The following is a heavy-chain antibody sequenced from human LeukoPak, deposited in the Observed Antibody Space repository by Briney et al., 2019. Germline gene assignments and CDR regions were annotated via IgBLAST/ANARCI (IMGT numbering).Heavy chain of an antibody. CDR2: ISSSSNYI. CDR1: GFTFSSYS. CDR3: ARESWYYDSSGYYPYYFDY. Sequence: PGGSLRLSCAASGFTFSSYSMNWVRQAPGKGLEWVSSISSSSNYIYYADSVKGRFTISGDNAKNSLYLQMNSLRAEDTAVYYCARESWYYDSSGYYPYYFDYWGQGTLVTVSS. D-gene: IGHD3-22*01. J-gene: IGHJ4*02. V-gene: IGHV3-21*01.